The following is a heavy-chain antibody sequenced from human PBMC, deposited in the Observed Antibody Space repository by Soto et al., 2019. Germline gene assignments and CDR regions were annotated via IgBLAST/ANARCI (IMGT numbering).Heavy chain of an antibody. CDR1: GFTFSSYA. CDR2: ISGSGGST. V-gene: IGHV3-23*01. CDR3: AKDRGIAVANTYYFDY. Sequence: GSLRRSCAASGFTFSSYAMSCVRQAPGKGLEWVSAISGSGGSTYYADSVKGRFTISRDNSKNTLYLQMNSLRAEDTAVYYCAKDRGIAVANTYYFDYWGQGTLVTVSS. J-gene: IGHJ4*02. D-gene: IGHD6-19*01.